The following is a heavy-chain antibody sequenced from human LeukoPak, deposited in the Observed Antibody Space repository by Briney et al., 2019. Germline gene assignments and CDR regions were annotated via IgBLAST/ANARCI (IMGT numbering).Heavy chain of an antibody. CDR3: ATTTPYYDFWSGTYPIVTPFDY. D-gene: IGHD3-3*01. J-gene: IGHJ4*02. Sequence: ASVKVSCKVSGYTPTELSMHWVRQAPGKGLEWMGGFDPEDGETIYAQKFQGRVTMTEDTSTDTAYMELSSLRSEDTAVYYCATTTPYYDFWSGTYPIVTPFDYWGQGTLVTVSS. CDR2: FDPEDGET. CDR1: GYTPTELS. V-gene: IGHV1-24*01.